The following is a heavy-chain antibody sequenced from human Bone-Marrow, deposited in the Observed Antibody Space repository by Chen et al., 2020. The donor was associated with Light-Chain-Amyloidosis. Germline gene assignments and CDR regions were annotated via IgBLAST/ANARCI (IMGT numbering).Heavy chain of an antibody. CDR2: VYYTGIT. J-gene: IGHJ6*03. V-gene: IGHV4-39*07. CDR3: AREVPAVKKNYMDV. CDR1: GGSIRGTSYD. Sequence: QLQLQESGPRVAKPSETLSVTCAVSGGSIRGTSYDWVWIRPPPGQGLEWIGTVYYTGITYYNPSLKSRVTISVDMSKNQFSLILSSVTAADTAVYHCAREVPAVKKNYMDVWGKGTTVIVSS.